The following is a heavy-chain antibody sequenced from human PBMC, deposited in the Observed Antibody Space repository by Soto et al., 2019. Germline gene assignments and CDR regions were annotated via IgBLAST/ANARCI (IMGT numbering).Heavy chain of an antibody. J-gene: IGHJ4*02. CDR2: IYWDDDE. CDR3: AHGSCSSADCYPNPYLDY. Sequence: QITLKESGAPLVKPTQTLTLTCTFSGFSLSTTAEGVGWIRQPPGKALEWLALIYWDDDERYSPSLKSRLTITKDTSKNQVVLIMTNVDPVDTASYYCAHGSCSSADCYPNPYLDYWGQGILVTVSS. D-gene: IGHD2-2*01. V-gene: IGHV2-5*02. CDR1: GFSLSTTAEG.